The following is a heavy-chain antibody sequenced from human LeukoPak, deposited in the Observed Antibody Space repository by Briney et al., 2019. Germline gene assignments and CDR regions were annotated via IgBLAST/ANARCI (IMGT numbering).Heavy chain of an antibody. CDR1: GGSITGGSYY. D-gene: IGHD4-23*01. J-gene: IGHJ4*02. CDR3: ASRPFETTVVPWDFY. CDR2: VYYSGST. V-gene: IGHV4-39*01. Sequence: SETLSLSCTVSGGSITGGSYYWAWIRQSPGKGLQWIGSVYYSGSTHYSSSLKSRVTISVDTSKNLFSLRLTSVTAADTAIYYCASRPFETTVVPWDFYWGQGTQVTVSP.